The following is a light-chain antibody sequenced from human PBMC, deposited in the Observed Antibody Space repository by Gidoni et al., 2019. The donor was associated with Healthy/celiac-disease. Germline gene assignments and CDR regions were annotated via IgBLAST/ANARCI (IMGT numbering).Light chain of an antibody. CDR2: GAS. Sequence: EIVLTQSPGTLSLSPGERATLSCSASQRVSSSYLAWYQQKPGQAPRLLIYGASSRATGIPDRFSGSGSGTDFTLTISRLEPEDFAGYYCQQYGSWTFGQGTKVEIK. J-gene: IGKJ1*01. CDR3: QQYGSWT. CDR1: QRVSSSY. V-gene: IGKV3-20*01.